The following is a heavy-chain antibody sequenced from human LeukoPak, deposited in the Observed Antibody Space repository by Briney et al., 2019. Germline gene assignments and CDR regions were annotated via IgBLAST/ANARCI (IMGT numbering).Heavy chain of an antibody. Sequence: PGGSLRLSCAASGFTFSSYGMHWVRQAPGKGLEWVAVISYDGSNKYYADSVKGRFTISRDNSKNTLYLQMNSLRAEDTAVYYCAKGYDSSSWYQYYYYYMDVWGKGTTVSVSS. V-gene: IGHV3-30*18. CDR1: GFTFSSYG. D-gene: IGHD6-13*01. J-gene: IGHJ6*03. CDR3: AKGYDSSSWYQYYYYYMDV. CDR2: ISYDGSNK.